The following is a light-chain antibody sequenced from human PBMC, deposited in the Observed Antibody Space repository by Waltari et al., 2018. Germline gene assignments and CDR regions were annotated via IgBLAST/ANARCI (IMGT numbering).Light chain of an antibody. CDR1: QSDSSY. CDR2: YAS. J-gene: IGKJ5*01. Sequence: ETVLTQSSATLSLSPGERATLSCRARQSDSSYLAWYQQQPGQPPRPLIYYASNMATGIPARFSSSRSGTDFTLTISSLQPEDFAVYYCHQHNNWPPITFGQGTQLEIK. V-gene: IGKV3-11*01. CDR3: HQHNNWPPIT.